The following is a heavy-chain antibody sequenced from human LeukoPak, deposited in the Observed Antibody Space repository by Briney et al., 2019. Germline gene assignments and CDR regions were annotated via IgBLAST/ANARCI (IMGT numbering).Heavy chain of an antibody. V-gene: IGHV1-69*04. CDR2: IIPILGIA. J-gene: IGHJ4*02. CDR1: GGTFSSYA. Sequence: SVNVSCKASGGTFSSYAISWVRQAPGQGLEWMGRIIPILGIANYAQKFQGRVTITADKSTSTAYMELSSLRSEDTAVYYCARPISAGYYFDYWGQGTLVTVSS. CDR3: ARPISAGYYFDY. D-gene: IGHD3-9*01.